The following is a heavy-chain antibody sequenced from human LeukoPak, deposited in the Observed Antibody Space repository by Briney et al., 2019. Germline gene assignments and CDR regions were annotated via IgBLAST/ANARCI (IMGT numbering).Heavy chain of an antibody. CDR2: ISPYNGRT. Sequence: ASVKVACKASGYTFATYGINWMRQAPGQGLEWMAWISPYNGRTDYAPKFQDRVTLTTDTSTATVFMELRDLTSDDTAQYYCARGGGGSPWSDYWGQGTLVTVSS. D-gene: IGHD1-26*01. V-gene: IGHV1-18*01. J-gene: IGHJ4*02. CDR3: ARGGGGSPWSDY. CDR1: GYTFATYG.